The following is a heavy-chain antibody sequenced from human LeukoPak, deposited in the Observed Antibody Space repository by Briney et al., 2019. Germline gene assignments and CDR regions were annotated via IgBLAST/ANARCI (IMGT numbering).Heavy chain of an antibody. CDR2: IKQDGSEK. J-gene: IGHJ4*02. CDR1: GFTFSSYW. D-gene: IGHD3-10*01. CDR3: ARGDGSDYYGSGSYGFDY. V-gene: IGHV3-7*01. Sequence: GGSLRLSCAASGFTFSSYWMSWVRQAPGKGLEWVANIKQDGSEKYYVDSVKGRFTISKDNAKNSLYLQMNSLRAEDTAVYYCARGDGSDYYGSGSYGFDYWGQGTLVTVSS.